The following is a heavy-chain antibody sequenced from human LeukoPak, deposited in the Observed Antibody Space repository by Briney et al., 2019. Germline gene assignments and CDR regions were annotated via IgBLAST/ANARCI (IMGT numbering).Heavy chain of an antibody. CDR3: THGYSGRPGFVC. J-gene: IGHJ4*02. CDR2: IFWDDDK. D-gene: IGHD1-26*01. CDR1: GFSVSTSGVG. Sequence: SGPTLVNPTQTLTLTCTLSGFSVSTSGVGVGWIRQPPGKALEWLALIFWDDDKRYRPSLKSRLTITKDTSKNQVVLTMPNMDPVDTATYYCTHGYSGRPGFVCWGQGTLVTVSS. V-gene: IGHV2-5*02.